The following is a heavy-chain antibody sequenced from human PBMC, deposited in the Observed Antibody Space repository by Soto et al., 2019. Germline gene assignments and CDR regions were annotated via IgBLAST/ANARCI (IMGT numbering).Heavy chain of an antibody. CDR3: ARDAGVAGELYY. D-gene: IGHD3-16*01. J-gene: IGHJ4*02. CDR2: ISAYNGNT. Sequence: QVQLVQSGAEVKKPGASVKVSCKASGYTFTSYGISWVRQAPGQGREWRGWISAYNGNTNYAQKLQGRVTMTKDTSTSTGYKELRSLRSDDTAVYYCARDAGVAGELYYWGQGTLVTVSS. V-gene: IGHV1-18*01. CDR1: GYTFTSYG.